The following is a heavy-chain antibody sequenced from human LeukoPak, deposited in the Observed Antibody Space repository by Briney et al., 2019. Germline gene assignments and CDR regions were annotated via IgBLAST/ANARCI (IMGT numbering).Heavy chain of an antibody. V-gene: IGHV4-61*01. CDR2: ISYSGST. D-gene: IGHD3-10*01. CDR1: GGSVSSGSYY. Sequence: ASETLSLTCTVSGGSVSSGSYYWSWIRQPPGKGLEWIGSISYSGSTNNSPSLEGRVTMSVDTSKNQFSLQLSSVTAADTAVYFCARQESSYGSGSYFDYWGQGFLVTVSS. J-gene: IGHJ4*02. CDR3: ARQESSYGSGSYFDY.